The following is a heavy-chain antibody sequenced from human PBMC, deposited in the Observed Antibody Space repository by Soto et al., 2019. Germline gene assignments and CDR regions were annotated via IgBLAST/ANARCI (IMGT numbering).Heavy chain of an antibody. CDR1: WGSFSNDY. D-gene: IGHD3-22*01. CDR3: ARDRDFYDSRGYYRTLAS. J-gene: IGHJ5*02. CDR2: IFHSGIK. V-gene: IGHV4-59*01. Sequence: ALETPSPPCTVSWGSFSNDYWTCIRQSPWKGLEWIVYIFHSGIKDYNHSLQSRVTISIDTSRNHFSLNMTSVTAAEKAVYYCARDRDFYDSRGYYRTLASWGQGTLVTLSS.